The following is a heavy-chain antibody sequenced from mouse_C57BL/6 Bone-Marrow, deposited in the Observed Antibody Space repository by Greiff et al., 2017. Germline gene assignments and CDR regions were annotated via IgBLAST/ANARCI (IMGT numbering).Heavy chain of an antibody. CDR2: IYPGDGDT. D-gene: IGHD2-3*01. V-gene: IGHV1-82*01. CDR3: ARPYDGYFDY. Sequence: QVQLKQSGPELVKPGASVKISCKASGYAFSSSWMNWVKQRPGKGLEWIGRIYPGDGDTNYNGKFKGKATLTAAKSSSTAYMQLSSLTSEDSAVYFCARPYDGYFDYWGQGTTLTVSS. CDR1: GYAFSSSW. J-gene: IGHJ2*01.